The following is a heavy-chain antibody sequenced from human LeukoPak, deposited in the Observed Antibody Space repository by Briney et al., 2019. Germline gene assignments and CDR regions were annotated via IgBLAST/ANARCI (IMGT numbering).Heavy chain of an antibody. J-gene: IGHJ6*03. CDR2: IYYSGST. V-gene: IGHV4-59*12. CDR1: GGSISSYY. D-gene: IGHD2-2*01. Sequence: SETLSLTCTVSGGSISSYYWSWIRQPPGKGLEWIGYIYYSGSTNYNPSLKSRVTISVDTSKNQFSLKLSSVTAADTAVYYCARDADIVVVPAARYYYYYMDVWGKGTTVTVSS. CDR3: ARDADIVVVPAARYYYYYMDV.